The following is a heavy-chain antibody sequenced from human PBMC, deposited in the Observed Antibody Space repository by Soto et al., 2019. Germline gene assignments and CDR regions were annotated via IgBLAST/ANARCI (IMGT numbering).Heavy chain of an antibody. CDR2: INAGNGNT. Sequence: QVQLVQSGAEVKKPGASVKVSCKASGYTFTSYAMHWVRQAPGQRLEWMGWINAGNGNTKYSQKFQGRVTITRDTSASTAYMELSSLISEDTAVYYCARGLLWFGELLFDPWGQGTLVTVSS. V-gene: IGHV1-3*01. D-gene: IGHD3-10*01. J-gene: IGHJ5*02. CDR1: GYTFTSYA. CDR3: ARGLLWFGELLFDP.